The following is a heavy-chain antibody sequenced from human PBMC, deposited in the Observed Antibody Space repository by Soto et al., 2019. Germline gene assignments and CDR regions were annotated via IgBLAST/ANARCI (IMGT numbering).Heavy chain of an antibody. CDR2: ISYDGSNK. D-gene: IGHD3-10*01. Sequence: QVQLVESGGGVVQPGRSLRLSCAASGFPFSRYAMHWVRQAPGKGLEWVAVISYDGSNKYHAASVKGRFTISRDNAKNTLFLQMDSLRGDDTAMYYCSKDLAYYGSGTYYAMDVWGQGTTVTVSS. CDR3: SKDLAYYGSGTYYAMDV. J-gene: IGHJ6*02. CDR1: GFPFSRYA. V-gene: IGHV3-30*18.